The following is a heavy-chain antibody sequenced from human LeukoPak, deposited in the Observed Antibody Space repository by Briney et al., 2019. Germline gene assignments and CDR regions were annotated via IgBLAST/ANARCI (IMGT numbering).Heavy chain of an antibody. CDR3: TRDWGYYHRDGMDV. D-gene: IGHD2-21*01. J-gene: IGHJ6*02. Sequence: SQTLSLTCAISGDSVSTNSAAWNWIRQSPSRGLEWLGRTWYRFKWSNDYAVSLKSRMTISVETSKNQFSLQLNSVTPEDTAVYYCTRDWGYYHRDGMDVGGQGTTVTVSS. CDR1: GDSVSTNSAA. CDR2: TWYRFKWSN. V-gene: IGHV6-1*01.